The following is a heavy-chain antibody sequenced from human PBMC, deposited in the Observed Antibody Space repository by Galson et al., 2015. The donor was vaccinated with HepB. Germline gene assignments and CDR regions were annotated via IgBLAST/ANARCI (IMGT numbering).Heavy chain of an antibody. J-gene: IGHJ4*02. V-gene: IGHV3-30*04. CDR1: GFTFSSYA. D-gene: IGHD5-12*01. CDR2: ISYDGSNK. Sequence: SLRLSCAASGFTFSSYAMHWVRQAPGKGLEWVAVISYDGSNKYYADSVKGRFTFSRDNSKNTLYLQMNSLRAEDTAVYYCAREGYSGYDWGHYFDYWGQGTLVTVSS. CDR3: AREGYSGYDWGHYFDY.